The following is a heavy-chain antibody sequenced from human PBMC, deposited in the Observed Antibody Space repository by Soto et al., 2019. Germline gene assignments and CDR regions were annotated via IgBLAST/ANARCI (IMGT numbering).Heavy chain of an antibody. Sequence: QVQLVESGGGVVQPGRSLRLSCAASGFTFSSYGMHWVRQAPGKGLEWVAVIWYDGSNKYYADSVKGRFTISRDNSKNTPYLQMNSLRAEDTAVYYGARDGYCSGGSCYSVPVFDYWGQGTLVTVSS. J-gene: IGHJ4*02. CDR3: ARDGYCSGGSCYSVPVFDY. CDR2: IWYDGSNK. CDR1: GFTFSSYG. V-gene: IGHV3-33*01. D-gene: IGHD2-15*01.